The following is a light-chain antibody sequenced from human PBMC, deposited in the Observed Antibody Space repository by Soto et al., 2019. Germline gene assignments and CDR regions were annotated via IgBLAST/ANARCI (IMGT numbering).Light chain of an antibody. V-gene: IGKV3-20*01. CDR3: QQYGISPKM. CDR1: QSVSSTS. CDR2: AAS. J-gene: IGKJ1*01. Sequence: EIELTQSPGTLSLAPGERATLSCRASQSVSSTSLAWYQQKPGRAPRLLMYAASTRATGIPDRFSGSGSGTDFTLTISRLEPEDFAVYYCQQYGISPKMFGQGTKVEIK.